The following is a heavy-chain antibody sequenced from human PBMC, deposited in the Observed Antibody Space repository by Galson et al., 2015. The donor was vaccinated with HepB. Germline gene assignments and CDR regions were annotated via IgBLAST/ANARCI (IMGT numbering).Heavy chain of an antibody. J-gene: IGHJ4*02. Sequence: SLRLSCAASGFTFDDYAMHWVRQAPGKGLEWVSGISWNSDNKGFADSVKGRFTISRDNAKNFLYLQMNSLKTEDTALYYCAKDLFSEDTGAVLDSWGQGTLVTVPS. CDR1: GFTFDDYA. D-gene: IGHD2-21*01. CDR2: ISWNSDNK. V-gene: IGHV3-9*01. CDR3: AKDLFSEDTGAVLDS.